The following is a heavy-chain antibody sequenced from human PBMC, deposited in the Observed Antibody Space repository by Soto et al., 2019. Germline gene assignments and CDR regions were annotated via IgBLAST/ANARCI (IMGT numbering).Heavy chain of an antibody. Sequence: SETLSLTCAVSGGSISSSNWWSLVRQPPGKGLEWIGEIYHSGSTNYNPSLKSRVTISVDKSKNQFSLKLSSVTAADTAVYYCARSGLLGLRFFPGRMDVWGQGTTVTVSS. D-gene: IGHD3-3*01. CDR3: ARSGLLGLRFFPGRMDV. CDR1: GGSISSSNW. J-gene: IGHJ6*02. V-gene: IGHV4-4*02. CDR2: IYHSGST.